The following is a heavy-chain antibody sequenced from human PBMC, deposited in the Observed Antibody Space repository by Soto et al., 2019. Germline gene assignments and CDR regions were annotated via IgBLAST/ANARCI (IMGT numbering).Heavy chain of an antibody. CDR3: ARANDSSGYYYPVSWFDP. Sequence: ASVKVSCKASGGTFSSYAISWVRQAPGQGLEWMGGIIPIFGTANYAQKFQGRVTITADKSTSTAYMELSSLRSEDTAVYYCARANDSSGYYYPVSWFDPWGQGTLVTVSS. CDR2: IIPIFGTA. D-gene: IGHD3-22*01. CDR1: GGTFSSYA. J-gene: IGHJ5*02. V-gene: IGHV1-69*06.